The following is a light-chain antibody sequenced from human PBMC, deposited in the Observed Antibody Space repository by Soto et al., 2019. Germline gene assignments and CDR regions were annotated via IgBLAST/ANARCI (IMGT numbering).Light chain of an antibody. CDR1: QSVSKC. V-gene: IGKV3-11*01. Sequence: EIVLTQSPATLSLSPGERATLSCRASQSVSKCLAWYQQKPGQAPRLLIYDASARVTGIPARFSGRGSGTDFTLTISSLEPEDVAVDSCQQCSNWPPVTFGQGTRLEIK. J-gene: IGKJ5*01. CDR3: QQCSNWPPVT. CDR2: DAS.